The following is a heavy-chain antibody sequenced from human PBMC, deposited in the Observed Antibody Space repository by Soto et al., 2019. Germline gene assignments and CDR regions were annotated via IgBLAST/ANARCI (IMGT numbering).Heavy chain of an antibody. V-gene: IGHV3-21*01. Sequence: PGGSLRLSCAASGFTFSSYWMSWVRQAPGKGLEWVSSISSSSSYIYYADSVKGRFTISRDNAKNSLYLQMNSLRAEDTAVYYCARDGGYTLYYYYGMDVWGQGTTVTVSS. CDR2: ISSSSSYI. CDR1: GFTFSSYW. CDR3: ARDGGYTLYYYYGMDV. J-gene: IGHJ6*02. D-gene: IGHD3-16*02.